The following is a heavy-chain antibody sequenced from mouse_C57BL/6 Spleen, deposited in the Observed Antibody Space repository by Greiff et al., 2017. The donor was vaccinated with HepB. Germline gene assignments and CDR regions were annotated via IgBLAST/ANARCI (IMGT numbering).Heavy chain of an antibody. V-gene: IGHV5-17*01. Sequence: EVKLVESGGGLVKPGGSLKLSCAASGFTFSDYGMHWVRQAPEKGLEWVAYISSGSSTIYYADTVKGRFTISRDNAKNTLFLQMTSLRSEDTAMYDCARRGDYGFLYFDYWGQGTTLTVSS. CDR1: GFTFSDYG. CDR3: ARRGDYGFLYFDY. D-gene: IGHD2-4*01. CDR2: ISSGSSTI. J-gene: IGHJ2*01.